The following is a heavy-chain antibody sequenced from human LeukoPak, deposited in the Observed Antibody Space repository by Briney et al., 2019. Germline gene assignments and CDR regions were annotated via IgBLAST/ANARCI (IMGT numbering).Heavy chain of an antibody. J-gene: IGHJ4*02. CDR3: ARDSPRPPTYYYDSSDF. CDR1: GFTFRTYA. Sequence: PGGSLRLSCAASGFTFRTYAMSWVRQAPGKGLEWVSAISGNGRNTYYADSVKGRFTISRDNSKNTLYLQMNSLRVEDTAVYYCARDSPRPPTYYYDSSDFWGQATLVTVSS. D-gene: IGHD3-22*01. CDR2: ISGNGRNT. V-gene: IGHV3-23*01.